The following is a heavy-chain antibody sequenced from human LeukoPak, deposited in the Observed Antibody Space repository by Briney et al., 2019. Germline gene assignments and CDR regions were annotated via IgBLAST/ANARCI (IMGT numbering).Heavy chain of an antibody. V-gene: IGHV3-23*01. J-gene: IGHJ4*02. CDR1: GFTFSNYG. CDR3: ARGGIGDTGGYYLFVY. CDR2: ISGNSGST. D-gene: IGHD3-22*01. Sequence: GGSLRLSCAASGFTFSNYGLSWIRQARGKGLEWVSAISGNSGSTYYADSVKGRFTISRDNSKNTLYLQMSSLRAEDTAVYYCARGGIGDTGGYYLFVYWGQGTRVTVSS.